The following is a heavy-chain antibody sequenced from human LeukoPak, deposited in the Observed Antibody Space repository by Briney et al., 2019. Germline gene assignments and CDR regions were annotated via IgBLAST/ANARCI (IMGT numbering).Heavy chain of an antibody. Sequence: ASVKVSCKASGGTFSSYAISWVRQAPGQGLEWMGGIIPIFGTANYAQKFQGRVTITTDESTSTAYMELSSLRSEDTAVYYCAREALGVATFYFDYWGQGTLVTVSS. V-gene: IGHV1-69*05. CDR1: GGTFSSYA. CDR2: IIPIFGTA. D-gene: IGHD5-12*01. J-gene: IGHJ4*02. CDR3: AREALGVATFYFDY.